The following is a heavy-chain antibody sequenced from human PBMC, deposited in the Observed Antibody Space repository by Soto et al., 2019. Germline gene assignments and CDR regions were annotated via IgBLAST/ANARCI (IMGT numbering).Heavy chain of an antibody. CDR1: RGSISNYY. J-gene: IGHJ4*02. D-gene: IGHD4-17*01. Sequence: SETLSLTCTVSRGSISNYYWSWIRQTPGKGLEWVGYIFDTGITNYNPSLKSRVTLSVDTSKNQFSLRLTSVTAADTAFYYCARGIYGDFPQPFDYWGQGILVTVSS. CDR3: ARGIYGDFPQPFDY. CDR2: IFDTGIT. V-gene: IGHV4-59*01.